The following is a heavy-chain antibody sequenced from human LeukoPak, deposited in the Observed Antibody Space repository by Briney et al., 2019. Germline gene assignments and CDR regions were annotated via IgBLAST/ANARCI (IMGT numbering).Heavy chain of an antibody. Sequence: SETLSLTCTVSGVSMSSSPYYWGWIRQPPGKGLEWIGTIYDSGNINYNPSLRSRLTISVDTSRNQFSLKLSSVTAADTAVYYCARHDCDSSRCSVNWFDPWGQGTLVTVSS. CDR3: ARHDCDSSRCSVNWFDP. CDR1: GVSMSSSPYY. CDR2: IYDSGNI. D-gene: IGHD2/OR15-2a*01. J-gene: IGHJ5*02. V-gene: IGHV4-39*01.